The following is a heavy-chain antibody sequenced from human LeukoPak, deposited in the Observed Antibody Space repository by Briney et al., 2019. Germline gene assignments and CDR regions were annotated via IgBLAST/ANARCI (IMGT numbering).Heavy chain of an antibody. V-gene: IGHV4-61*01. CDR2: IYYSGNT. D-gene: IGHD3-16*01. J-gene: IGHJ6*03. CDR3: ARDRGGSSTLYYYYMDV. CDR1: GGSISSGSYY. Sequence: SETLSLTCTVSGGSISSGSYYWSWIRQPPGKGLEWIGYIYYSGNTNYNPSLKSRVTISVDTSKNQFSLKLSSVTAADTAVYYCARDRGGSSTLYYYYMDVWGKGTTVTVSS.